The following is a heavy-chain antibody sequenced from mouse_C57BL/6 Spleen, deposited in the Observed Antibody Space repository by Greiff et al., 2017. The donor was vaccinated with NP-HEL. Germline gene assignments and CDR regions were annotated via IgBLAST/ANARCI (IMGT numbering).Heavy chain of an antibody. CDR1: GYTFTDYY. J-gene: IGHJ4*01. D-gene: IGHD2-2*01. Sequence: EVQLQQSGPELVKPGASVKISCKASGYTFTDYYMNWVKQSHGKSLEWIGDINPNNGGTSYNQKFKGKATLTVDKSSSTAYMELRSLTSEDSAVYYCARSNYYGYDDAMDYWGQRTSVTVSS. V-gene: IGHV1-26*01. CDR3: ARSNYYGYDDAMDY. CDR2: INPNNGGT.